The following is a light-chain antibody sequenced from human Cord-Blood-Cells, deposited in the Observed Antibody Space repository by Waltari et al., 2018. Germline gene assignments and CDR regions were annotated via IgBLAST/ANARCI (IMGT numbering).Light chain of an antibody. CDR1: SSDVGGYNY. J-gene: IGLJ2*01. Sequence: QSALTQPPSVSGSPGQSLTISCPGTSSDVGGYNYASWYQQHPGKAPKPMIYDVSNRPSGVSNRFSGSKSGNTASLTISGLQAEDEADYYCSSYTSSSTHVVFGGGTKLTVL. V-gene: IGLV2-14*01. CDR3: SSYTSSSTHVV. CDR2: DVS.